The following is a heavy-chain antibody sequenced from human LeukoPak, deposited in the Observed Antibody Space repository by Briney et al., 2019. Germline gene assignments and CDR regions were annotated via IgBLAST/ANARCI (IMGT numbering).Heavy chain of an antibody. V-gene: IGHV3-30*03. Sequence: GRSLRLSCAASGFTFSSYGMHWVRQAPGKGLEWVAVISYDGSNKYYADSVKGRFTISRDNSKNTLYLQMNSLRAEDTAVYYCARDDSLYGMDVWGQGTTVTVSS. D-gene: IGHD2-15*01. CDR3: ARDDSLYGMDV. CDR1: GFTFSSYG. J-gene: IGHJ6*02. CDR2: ISYDGSNK.